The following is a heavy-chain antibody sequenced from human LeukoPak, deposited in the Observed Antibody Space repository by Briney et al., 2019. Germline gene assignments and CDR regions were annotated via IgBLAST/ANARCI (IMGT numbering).Heavy chain of an antibody. D-gene: IGHD2-15*01. Sequence: SETLSLTCTVSGGSISSYYWSWIRQPPGKGLKWIGYIYYSGSTNYNPSLKSRVTISVDTSKNQFSLKLSSVTAADTAVYYCARGGYCSGGSCYNWFDPWGQGTLVTVSS. J-gene: IGHJ5*02. CDR2: IYYSGST. V-gene: IGHV4-59*01. CDR3: ARGGYCSGGSCYNWFDP. CDR1: GGSISSYY.